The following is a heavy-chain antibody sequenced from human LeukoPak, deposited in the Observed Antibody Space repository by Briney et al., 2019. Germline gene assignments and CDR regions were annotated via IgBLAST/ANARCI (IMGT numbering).Heavy chain of an antibody. CDR2: VYSSGST. V-gene: IGHV4-4*07. J-gene: IGHJ5*02. D-gene: IGHD3-9*01. CDR3: ARDPISYDPLTGYELWGWFDP. CDR1: GVSISSHY. Sequence: SETLSLTCTVSGVSISSHYWSWIRQPAGNRLEWIGRVYSSGSTKYNPSLQSRVTISVDKSTNQLSLRLNSVTAADTAVYYCARDPISYDPLTGYELWGWFDPWGQGTLVTVSS.